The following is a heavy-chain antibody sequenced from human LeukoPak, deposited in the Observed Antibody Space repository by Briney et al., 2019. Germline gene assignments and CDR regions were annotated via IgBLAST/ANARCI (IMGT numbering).Heavy chain of an antibody. V-gene: IGHV1-8*01. D-gene: IGHD6-19*01. Sequence: ASVKVSCKASGYTFTSYDINWVRQATGQGLEWMGWMNPNSGNTGYAQKFQGRVTITADESTSTAYMELSSLRSEDTAVYYCARAAIAVAGTGGYYYMDVWGKGTTVTVSS. CDR1: GYTFTSYD. J-gene: IGHJ6*03. CDR2: MNPNSGNT. CDR3: ARAAIAVAGTGGYYYMDV.